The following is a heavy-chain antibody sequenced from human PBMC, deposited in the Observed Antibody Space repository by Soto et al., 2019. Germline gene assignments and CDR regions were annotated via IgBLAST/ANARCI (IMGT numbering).Heavy chain of an antibody. CDR3: ARDHGRPMATPANAVDL. D-gene: IGHD2-8*01. J-gene: IGHJ3*01. V-gene: IGHV3-74*01. CDR2: ISTYGSTT. Sequence: EVQLAESGGGLVQPGGSLRLSCAASGFTFSSYWRHWVRQAPGKGLIWVSRISTYGSTTTYSNPAKDRFTISRDNAKNTLYLQMNSLRAEDTGVYCCARDHGRPMATPANAVDLWGQGTMVTVSS. CDR1: GFTFSSYW.